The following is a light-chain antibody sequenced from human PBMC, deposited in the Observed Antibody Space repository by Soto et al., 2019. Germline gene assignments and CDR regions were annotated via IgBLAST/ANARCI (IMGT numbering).Light chain of an antibody. CDR3: QQYGSSPPLT. V-gene: IGKV3-20*01. CDR2: SAS. J-gene: IGKJ4*01. CDR1: QSVSSSY. Sequence: PGARATLSCRASQSVSSSYLAWYQQKPGQAPRLLIYSASSRATGIPDRFSGSGSGTDFTLTISRLEPEDFAVYYCQQYGSSPPLTFGGGTKVEIK.